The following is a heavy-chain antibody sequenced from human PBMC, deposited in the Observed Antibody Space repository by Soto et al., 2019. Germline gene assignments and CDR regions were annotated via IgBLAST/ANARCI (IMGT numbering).Heavy chain of an antibody. Sequence: GASVKVSCKASGGTFSSYAISWVRQAPGQGLEWMGGIIPIFGTANYAQKFQGRVTITADKSTSTAYMELSSLRSEDTAVYYCATRYSSSSYYYYYGMDVWGQGTTLTVSS. V-gene: IGHV1-69*06. CDR3: ATRYSSSSYYYYYGMDV. CDR2: IIPIFGTA. CDR1: GGTFSSYA. D-gene: IGHD6-6*01. J-gene: IGHJ6*02.